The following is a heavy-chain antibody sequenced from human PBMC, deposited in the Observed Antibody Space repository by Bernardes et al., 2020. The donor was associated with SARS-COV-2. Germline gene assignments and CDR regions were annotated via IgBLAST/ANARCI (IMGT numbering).Heavy chain of an antibody. CDR2: IYYTGRP. CDR1: GDSISRYY. J-gene: IGHJ3*01. CDR3: ARLMWGGSYPDAFDF. D-gene: IGHD1-26*01. V-gene: IGHV4-59*01. Sequence: SETLSLTCTVSGDSISRYYWSWIRQPPGKGLEWIGYIYYTGRPNYNPSLKSRVTMSVDTSNNQVSLKLRSVTAADTAIYYCARLMWGGSYPDAFDFWGQGTMVTVSS.